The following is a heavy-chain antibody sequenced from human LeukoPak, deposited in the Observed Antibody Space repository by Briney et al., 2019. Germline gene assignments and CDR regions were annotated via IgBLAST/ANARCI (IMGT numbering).Heavy chain of an antibody. D-gene: IGHD4-23*01. CDR3: ARVSDYGNSDY. Sequence: PGRSLRLSCAASGFNFTGHGIHWVRQVPGKGLDWVAVIWYDGKNKHYADSVKGRFTISRDTSKNTVYLQMNSLRAEDTAVYYCARVSDYGNSDYWDQGTLVTVSS. CDR1: GFNFTGHG. CDR2: IWYDGKNK. V-gene: IGHV3-33*01. J-gene: IGHJ4*02.